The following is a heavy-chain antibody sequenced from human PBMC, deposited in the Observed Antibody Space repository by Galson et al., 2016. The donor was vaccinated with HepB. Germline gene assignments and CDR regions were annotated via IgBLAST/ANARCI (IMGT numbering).Heavy chain of an antibody. CDR3: ARGAAGQQGEAFDI. CDR1: GGSISSGSYY. J-gene: IGHJ3*02. Sequence: TLSLTCTVSGGSISSGSYYWSWIRQPAGKGLEWIGRIYPSGSTNYNPPLKSRVTMSADTSKNQFSLELTSVTAADTAVYYCARGAAGQQGEAFDIWGQGTMVTVSS. CDR2: IYPSGST. D-gene: IGHD3-16*01. V-gene: IGHV4-61*02.